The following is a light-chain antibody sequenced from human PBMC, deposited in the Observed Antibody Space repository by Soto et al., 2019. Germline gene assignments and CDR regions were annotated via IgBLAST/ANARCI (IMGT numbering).Light chain of an antibody. CDR3: SSYTSNSTYV. CDR1: ISDVGGYNY. Sequence: QSALTQPSSVSGSPGQSITISCTGTISDVGGYNYVSWHQLHPGKAPKLMVYEVSNRPSGVSNRFSGSKSGNTASLTISGLQAEDEADYYCSSYTSNSTYVFGTGTKVTVL. CDR2: EVS. V-gene: IGLV2-14*01. J-gene: IGLJ1*01.